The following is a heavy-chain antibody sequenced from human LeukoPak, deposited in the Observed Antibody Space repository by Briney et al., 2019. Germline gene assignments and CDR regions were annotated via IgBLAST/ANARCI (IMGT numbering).Heavy chain of an antibody. CDR3: ARLPQGYDILTGYFDY. J-gene: IGHJ4*02. CDR2: IYYSGST. Sequence: SETLSLTCAVSGGSISSSTYYWGWIRQSPGKGLEWIGSIYYSGSTYYNPSLKSRVTISVDMSKNQLSLNLSSVTAADTAVYYCARLPQGYDILTGYFDYWGQGTLVTVSS. CDR1: GGSISSSTYY. V-gene: IGHV4-39*01. D-gene: IGHD3-9*01.